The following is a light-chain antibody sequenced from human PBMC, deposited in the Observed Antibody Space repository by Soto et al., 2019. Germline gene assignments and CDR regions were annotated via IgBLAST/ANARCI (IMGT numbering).Light chain of an antibody. CDR3: QQQYSYYWT. CDR2: AAS. J-gene: IGKJ1*01. Sequence: IQMTQSPSSLSASAGDRVTITCRASQGISSYLAWYQQKPGKAPKLLINAASTFQSGVASRFSGSGSGTEVFLIIISRLYEDFVTYYCQQQYSYYWTFGQGTKVDIK. V-gene: IGKV1-8*01. CDR1: QGISSY.